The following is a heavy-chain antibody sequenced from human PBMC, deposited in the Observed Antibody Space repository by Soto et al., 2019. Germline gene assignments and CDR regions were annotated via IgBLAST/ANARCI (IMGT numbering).Heavy chain of an antibody. CDR1: GGAISGYY. D-gene: IGHD3-3*01. CDR3: ARGQRFSDSFDP. V-gene: IGHV4-4*07. Sequence: QVQLQESGPGLVKPSETLSLTCTVSGGAISGYYWTWIRQSAGKGLEWIGRIYSSGGTKYNPTLPSRVTMSLDTANIQFSLRLTAVTAADTAVYYCARGQRFSDSFDPWGQGTLVTVSS. J-gene: IGHJ5*02. CDR2: IYSSGGT.